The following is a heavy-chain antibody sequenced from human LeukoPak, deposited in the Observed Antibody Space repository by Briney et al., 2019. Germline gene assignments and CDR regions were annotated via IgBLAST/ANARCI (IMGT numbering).Heavy chain of an antibody. CDR1: GFSLSGYW. CDR3: TTPVFWSAHYYMDV. Sequence: GGSLTLSCAAYGFSLSGYWMSWVRPAPGKGLEWVGRIESNTDGWTKDYPAPVKGRFTISRDDSKNTLYLQMNSLKTEDTAVYYCTTPVFWSAHYYMDVWGKGTTVTVSS. V-gene: IGHV3-15*04. J-gene: IGHJ6*03. CDR2: IESNTDGWTK. D-gene: IGHD3-3*01.